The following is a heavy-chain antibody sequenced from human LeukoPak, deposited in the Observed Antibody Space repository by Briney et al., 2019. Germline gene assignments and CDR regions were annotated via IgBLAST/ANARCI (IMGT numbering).Heavy chain of an antibody. CDR3: SGTLGELSFYDY. J-gene: IGHJ4*02. Sequence: GGSLRLSCTASGFTFGDYAVSWVRQAPGKGLEWVGFIRGTPYGGTTEYAASVKGRFTISRDDSKSIAHLQLNSLKTEDTAVYYCSGTLGELSFYDYWGQGTLVTVSS. D-gene: IGHD3-16*02. CDR1: GFTFGDYA. CDR2: IRGTPYGGTT. V-gene: IGHV3-49*04.